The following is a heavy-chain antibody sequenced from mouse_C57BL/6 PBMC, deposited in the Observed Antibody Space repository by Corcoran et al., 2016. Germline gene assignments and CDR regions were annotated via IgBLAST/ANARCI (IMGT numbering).Heavy chain of an antibody. CDR1: GYTFTDYY. D-gene: IGHD1-1*01. J-gene: IGHJ3*01. CDR3: ARDYYYGSSNFAY. V-gene: IGHV1-26*01. Sequence: EVQLQQSGPELVKPGASVKISCKASGYTFTDYYMNWVKQSHGKSLEWIGDINPNNGGTSYNQKFKGKDTLTVDKSTSTAYMELLSLTSEDSAVYYCARDYYYGSSNFAYWGQGTMVTVSA. CDR2: INPNNGGT.